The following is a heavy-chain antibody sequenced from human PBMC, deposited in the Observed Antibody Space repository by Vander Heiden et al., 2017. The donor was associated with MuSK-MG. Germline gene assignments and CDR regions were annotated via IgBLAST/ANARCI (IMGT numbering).Heavy chain of an antibody. J-gene: IGHJ4*02. Sequence: EVHLLESGGGWVQPGGSLSLSCVASGFTFSSYGMSWVRQAPGKGLEWVSGITASGGNTYYTDSVKGRFTISRDNSKNTVYLQMNSLRAEDTAIYYCAKGATTFDYWGQGALVTVSS. CDR2: ITASGGNT. CDR3: AKGATTFDY. V-gene: IGHV3-23*01. CDR1: GFTFSSYG. D-gene: IGHD1-26*01.